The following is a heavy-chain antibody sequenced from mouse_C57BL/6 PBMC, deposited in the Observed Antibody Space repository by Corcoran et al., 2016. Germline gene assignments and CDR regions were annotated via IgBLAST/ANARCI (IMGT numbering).Heavy chain of an antibody. Sequence: EVQLQQSGPELVKPGASVKISCKASGYTFTDYYMNWVKQSHGKSLEWIGDINPNNGGTSYNQKFKGKATLTVDKSSSTAYMELRSLTSEDSAVYYCARWYPWFAYWGQGTLVTVSA. CDR2: INPNNGGT. D-gene: IGHD1-1*02. CDR1: GYTFTDYY. J-gene: IGHJ3*01. CDR3: ARWYPWFAY. V-gene: IGHV1-26*01.